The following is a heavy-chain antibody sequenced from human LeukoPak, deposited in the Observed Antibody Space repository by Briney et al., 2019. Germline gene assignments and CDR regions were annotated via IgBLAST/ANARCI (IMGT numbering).Heavy chain of an antibody. V-gene: IGHV4-39*01. Sequence: SETLSLTCTVSGGSISSTRYYWGWIRQPPGKGLEWIGSLYYSGSTYYNPSLKSRVTMSVDRSKNQFSLKLSSVTAADTAVYYCARHGIYYGLGSSYGLPNWFDPWGQGTLVTVSS. D-gene: IGHD3-10*01. CDR2: LYYSGST. CDR1: GGSISSTRYY. J-gene: IGHJ5*02. CDR3: ARHGIYYGLGSSYGLPNWFDP.